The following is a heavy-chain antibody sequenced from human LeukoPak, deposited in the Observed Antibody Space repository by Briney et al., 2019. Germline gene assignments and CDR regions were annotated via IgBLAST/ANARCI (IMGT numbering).Heavy chain of an antibody. CDR2: FYSGGST. CDR3: ARGQIVVAGYYFDH. CDR1: GFTVSSNY. J-gene: IGHJ4*02. D-gene: IGHD6-19*01. V-gene: IGHV3-53*01. Sequence: PGGSLRLSCAASGFTVSSNYMSWVRHAPGKGLEWVSVFYSGGSTYYADSVKGRFTISRDNSKNTLYLQMNSLRAEDTAVYYCARGQIVVAGYYFDHWGQGTLVTVSS.